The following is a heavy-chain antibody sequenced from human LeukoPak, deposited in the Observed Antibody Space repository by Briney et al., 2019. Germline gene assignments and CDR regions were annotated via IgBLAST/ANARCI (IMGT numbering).Heavy chain of an antibody. V-gene: IGHV4-34*01. CDR3: ATDREGHSGYDYDFDY. D-gene: IGHD5-12*01. CDR2: INHSGST. J-gene: IGHJ4*02. Sequence: SETLSLTCAVYGGSFRGYYWSWIRQPPGKGLEWIGEINHSGSTNYNPSLKSRVTISIDMSKNQFSLKLSSVTAADTAVYYCATDREGHSGYDYDFDYWGQGTLVTVSS. CDR1: GGSFRGYY.